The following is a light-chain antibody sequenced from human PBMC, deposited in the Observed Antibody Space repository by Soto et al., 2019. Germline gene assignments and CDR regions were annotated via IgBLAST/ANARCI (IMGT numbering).Light chain of an antibody. CDR3: GSYTSSSPHV. CDR1: SSDVGGYNY. CDR2: DVS. Sequence: QSVLTQPASVSGSPGQSITISCTGTSSDVGGYNYVSWYQQHPGKAPKLMIYDVSNRPSGVSNRFSGSKSGNTASLTISGLQAEDEADSYCGSYTSSSPHVFGPGTKVTVL. V-gene: IGLV2-14*01. J-gene: IGLJ1*01.